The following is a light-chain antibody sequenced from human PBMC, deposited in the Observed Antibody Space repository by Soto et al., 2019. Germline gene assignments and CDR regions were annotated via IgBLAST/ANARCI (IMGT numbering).Light chain of an antibody. CDR1: QGISNY. V-gene: IGKV1-27*01. CDR3: QNYNSVPVT. J-gene: IGKJ3*01. CDR2: AAS. Sequence: DIQMTQSPSSLSASVGDRVTITCRASQGISNYLAWYQQKPGKVPKLLIYAASTLQSGVPSRFSGSGSGTDFTLSISSLQPEAVATYFCQNYNSVPVTFGPVTKVDIK.